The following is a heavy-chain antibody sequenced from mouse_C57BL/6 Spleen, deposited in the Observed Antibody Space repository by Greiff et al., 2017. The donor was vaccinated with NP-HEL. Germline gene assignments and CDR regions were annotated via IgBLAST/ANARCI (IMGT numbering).Heavy chain of an antibody. D-gene: IGHD3-2*02. CDR2: IDPPDSYT. CDR3: VSTAQATFAY. CDR1: GYTFTSYW. V-gene: IGHV1-50*01. Sequence: QVQLQQSGAELVKPGASVKLSCKASGYTFTSYWMQWVKQRPGQGLEWIGEIDPPDSYTNYNQKFKGKATLTVDTSSSTAYMQLSSLTSEESAVYYCVSTAQATFAYWGQGTLVTVSA. J-gene: IGHJ3*01.